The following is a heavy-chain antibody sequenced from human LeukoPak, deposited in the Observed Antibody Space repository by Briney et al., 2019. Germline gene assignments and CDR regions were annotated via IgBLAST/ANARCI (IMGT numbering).Heavy chain of an antibody. D-gene: IGHD1-1*01. J-gene: IGHJ6*03. CDR2: ISSSGSTI. V-gene: IGHV3-48*03. CDR1: GFTFSSYE. CDR3: ARRDNWNAASYYYMDV. Sequence: PGGSLRLSCAASGFTFSSYEMNWVRQAPGKGLEWVSYISSSGSTIYYADSVKGRFTISRDNAKNSLYLQMNSLRAEDTAVYYCARRDNWNAASYYYMDVWGEGTTVNVSS.